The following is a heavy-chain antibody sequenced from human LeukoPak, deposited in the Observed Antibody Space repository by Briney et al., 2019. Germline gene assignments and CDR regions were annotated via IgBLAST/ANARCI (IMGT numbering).Heavy chain of an antibody. Sequence: ASVTVSCKASGYTFTSYYMHWVRQAPGQGLEWMGIINPSGGSTSYAQKFQGRVTMTRDTSTSTVYMELSSLRSEDTAVYYCARDRPVGLNDPDAPPTYKFDPWGQGTLVTVSS. CDR1: GYTFTSYY. V-gene: IGHV1-46*01. CDR3: ARDRPVGLNDPDAPPTYKFDP. D-gene: IGHD1-1*01. J-gene: IGHJ5*02. CDR2: INPSGGST.